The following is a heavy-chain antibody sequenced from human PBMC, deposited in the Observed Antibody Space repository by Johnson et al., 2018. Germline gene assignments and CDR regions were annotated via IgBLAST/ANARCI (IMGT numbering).Heavy chain of an antibody. D-gene: IGHD2-21*02. CDR1: GFTFSDHY. Sequence: EVQLVESGGGLVQPGGSLRLSCAGSGFTFSDHYMDWVRQAPGKGLEWVGRIRRNVNGSTTEYAASVEGRFTISRDDSKRSLYLQMNSLKSEDSAVYFCVRTARRVYSPYDAFDMWGRGTMVTVSS. J-gene: IGHJ3*02. CDR3: VRTARRVYSPYDAFDM. CDR2: IRRNVNGSTT. V-gene: IGHV3-72*01.